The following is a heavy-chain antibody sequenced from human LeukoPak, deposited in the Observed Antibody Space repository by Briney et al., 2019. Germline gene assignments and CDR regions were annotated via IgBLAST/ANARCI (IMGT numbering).Heavy chain of an antibody. V-gene: IGHV4-4*02. CDR3: AGQSGYHIDY. J-gene: IGHJ4*02. D-gene: IGHD5-12*01. CDR2: IYHSGST. Sequence: SGTLSLTCAVSGGSISSSIWWSWVRQPPGKGLEWIGEIYHSGSTNYNPSLKGQVTMSVDQSKNQFSLKLSPVTAADTAVYYCAGQSGYHIDYWGQGTLVTVSS. CDR1: GGSISSSIW.